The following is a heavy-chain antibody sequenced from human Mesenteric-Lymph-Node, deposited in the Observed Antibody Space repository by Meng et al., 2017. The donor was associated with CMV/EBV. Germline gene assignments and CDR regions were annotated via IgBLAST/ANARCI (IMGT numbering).Heavy chain of an antibody. CDR1: GGTFSSYA. CDR3: AREGGAGTAMVY. V-gene: IGHV1-69*10. Sequence: SVKVSCKASGGTFSSYAISWVRQAPGQGLEWMGGVIPILGIANYAQKFQGRVTITADKSTSTAYMELSSLRSEDTAVYYCAREGGAGTAMVYWSQGTLVTVSS. J-gene: IGHJ4*02. D-gene: IGHD5-18*01. CDR2: VIPILGIA.